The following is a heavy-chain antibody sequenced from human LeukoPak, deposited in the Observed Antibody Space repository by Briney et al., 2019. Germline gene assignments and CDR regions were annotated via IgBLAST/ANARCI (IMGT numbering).Heavy chain of an antibody. CDR1: GFTFSSYA. CDR2: TSDDGSTK. D-gene: IGHD3-3*01. J-gene: IGHJ6*02. Sequence: GGSLRLSCTASGFTFSSYAMHWVRQAPGKGLQWLALTSDDGSTKYYADSVKGRFTISRDNSQNTLFLQMNSLRAEETAVYYCARDRTFGVDYYYGMDVWGQGTTVTVSS. CDR3: ARDRTFGVDYYYGMDV. V-gene: IGHV3-30-3*01.